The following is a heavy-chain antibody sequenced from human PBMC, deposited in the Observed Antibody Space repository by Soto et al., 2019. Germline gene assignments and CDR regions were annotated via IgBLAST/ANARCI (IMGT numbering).Heavy chain of an antibody. D-gene: IGHD6-19*01. V-gene: IGHV4-31*03. Sequence: PSSTLSLTCTVSGASICSDDYYWSWIRQLPGKGLEWIGYIYYSTSTYYNPSLKSRVTISLGTSENQFTLKLSSVTAADTAVYFCARGARYISGWYPQRFDCWGQGTLVTVSS. CDR3: ARGARYISGWYPQRFDC. J-gene: IGHJ4*02. CDR2: IYYSTST. CDR1: GASICSDDYY.